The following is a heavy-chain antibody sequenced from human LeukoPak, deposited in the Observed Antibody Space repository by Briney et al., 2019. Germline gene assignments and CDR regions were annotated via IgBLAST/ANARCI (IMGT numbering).Heavy chain of an antibody. J-gene: IGHJ6*02. D-gene: IGHD4-17*01. CDR2: ISYDGSNK. Sequence: GRSLRLSCAASGFTFTSYAMHWVRQAPGKGLEWVAVISYDGSNKYYADSVKGRFTISRDNSKNTLYLQMNSLRAEDTAVYYCARGDYGDYEEGYYYYYGMDVWGQGTTVTVSS. CDR1: GFTFTSYA. CDR3: ARGDYGDYEEGYYYYYGMDV. V-gene: IGHV3-30*14.